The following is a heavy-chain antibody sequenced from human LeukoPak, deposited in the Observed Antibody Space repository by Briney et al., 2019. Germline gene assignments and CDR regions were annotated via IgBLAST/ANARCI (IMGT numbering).Heavy chain of an antibody. V-gene: IGHV3-23*01. Sequence: PGGSLRLSCAASGFTFSSYAMSWVRQAPGKGLEWVSAISGSGGSTYYADPVKGRFTISRDNSKNTLYLQINSLRAEDTAIYYCAKEYDNSGYYYVAYWGQGTLVTVSS. CDR3: AKEYDNSGYYYVAY. CDR2: ISGSGGST. J-gene: IGHJ4*02. CDR1: GFTFSSYA. D-gene: IGHD3-22*01.